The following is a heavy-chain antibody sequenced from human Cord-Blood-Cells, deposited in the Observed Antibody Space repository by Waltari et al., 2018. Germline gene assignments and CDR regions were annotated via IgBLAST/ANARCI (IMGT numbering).Heavy chain of an antibody. V-gene: IGHV4-39*01. CDR2: IYYSGST. J-gene: IGHJ4*02. CDR1: GGSISSSSYY. CDR3: ARHVNNYGSGSYYYDY. D-gene: IGHD3-10*01. Sequence: QLQLQESGPGLVKPSETLSLTCTVSGGSISSSSYYWGWIRQPPGKGLEWIGSIYYSGSTNYNPSLKSRVTISVDTSKNQFSLKLSSVTAADTAVYYCARHVNNYGSGSYYYDYWGQGTLVTVSS.